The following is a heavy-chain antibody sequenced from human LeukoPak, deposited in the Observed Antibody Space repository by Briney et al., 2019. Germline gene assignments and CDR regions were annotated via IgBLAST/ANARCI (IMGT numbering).Heavy chain of an antibody. Sequence: GGSLRLSCAASGFTFSSYAMHWVRQAPGKGLEWVAVVSYDGSNKYYADSVKGRFTISRDNSKNTLYLQMNSLRAEDTAVYYCARDPELRGYFDYWGQGTLVTVSS. CDR2: VSYDGSNK. J-gene: IGHJ4*02. CDR3: ARDPELRGYFDY. D-gene: IGHD1-14*01. CDR1: GFTFSSYA. V-gene: IGHV3-30-3*01.